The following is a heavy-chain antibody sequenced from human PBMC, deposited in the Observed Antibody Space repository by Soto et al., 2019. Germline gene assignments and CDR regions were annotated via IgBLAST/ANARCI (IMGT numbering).Heavy chain of an antibody. D-gene: IGHD6-6*01. CDR2: INPSGGST. CDR1: GYTFTSYY. V-gene: IGHV1-46*01. CDR3: AGAAELRASRHPFDC. J-gene: IGHJ4*02. Sequence: SVKVSCKASGYTFTSYYMHWVRQAPGQGLEWMGIINPSGGSTSYAQKFQGRVTMTRDTATSTVYMELNSLRPEAPAVYYCAGAAELRASRHPFDCWGQVNLVTVSS.